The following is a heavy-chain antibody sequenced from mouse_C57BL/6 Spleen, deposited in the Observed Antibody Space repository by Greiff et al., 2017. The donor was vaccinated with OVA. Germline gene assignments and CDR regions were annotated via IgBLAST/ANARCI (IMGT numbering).Heavy chain of an antibody. D-gene: IGHD1-1*01. CDR1: GYTFTSYW. Sequence: QVQLQQSGAELVMPGASVKLSCKASGYTFTSYWMHWVKQRPGQGLEWIGEIDPSDSYTNYNQKFKGKSTLTVDKYSSTAYMQISSLTSEDSAVYYCARGITTVVAPYFDYWGQGTTLTVSS. V-gene: IGHV1-69*01. CDR2: IDPSDSYT. J-gene: IGHJ2*01. CDR3: ARGITTVVAPYFDY.